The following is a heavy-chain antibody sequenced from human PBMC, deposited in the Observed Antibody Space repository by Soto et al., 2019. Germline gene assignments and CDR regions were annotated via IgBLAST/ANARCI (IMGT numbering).Heavy chain of an antibody. V-gene: IGHV3-23*01. D-gene: IGHD3-10*01. CDR2: ISGSGGST. J-gene: IGHJ4*02. Sequence: GGSLRLSCAASGFTFSSYAMSWVRQAPGKGLEWVSAISGSGGSTYYADSVKGRFTISRDNSKNTLYLQMNSLRAEDTAVFYCAKVTDITMVRGVIIDYWGQGTLVTVSS. CDR3: AKVTDITMVRGVIIDY. CDR1: GFTFSSYA.